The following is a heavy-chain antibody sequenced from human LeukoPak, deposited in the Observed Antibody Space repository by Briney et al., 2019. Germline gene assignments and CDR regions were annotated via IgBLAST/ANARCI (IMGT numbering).Heavy chain of an antibody. Sequence: GASVKVSSKSSGYTFTGYYLHWVRPAPGQGLEWMGWINPNTGGPKYAQKFQGRVTMTGDTSISTAYMEVNSLRSDDTAVYYCARDYFGSGSYFDYWGQGTLVTVSS. CDR3: ARDYFGSGSYFDY. CDR2: INPNTGGP. D-gene: IGHD3-10*01. V-gene: IGHV1-2*02. J-gene: IGHJ4*02. CDR1: GYTFTGYY.